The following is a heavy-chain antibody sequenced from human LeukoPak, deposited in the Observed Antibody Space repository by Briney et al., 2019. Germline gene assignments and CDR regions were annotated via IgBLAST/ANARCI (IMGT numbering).Heavy chain of an antibody. CDR1: GFTFSSYG. Sequence: GGSLRLSCAASGFTFSSYGMHWVRQAPGKGLEWVAVISYDGSNKYYADSVKGRFTISRDNSKNTLYLQMNSLGAEDTAVYYCAKGGRYCSGGSCYSDYWGQGTLVTVSS. J-gene: IGHJ4*02. CDR2: ISYDGSNK. V-gene: IGHV3-30*18. D-gene: IGHD2-15*01. CDR3: AKGGRYCSGGSCYSDY.